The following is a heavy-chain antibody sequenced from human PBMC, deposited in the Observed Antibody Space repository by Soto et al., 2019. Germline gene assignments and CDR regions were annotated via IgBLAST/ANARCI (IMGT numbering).Heavy chain of an antibody. CDR2: TYYRSKWYN. V-gene: IGHV6-1*01. J-gene: IGHJ3*02. D-gene: IGHD3-22*01. Sequence: SQTLSLTCAISGDSVSSNSAAWNWIRQSPSRGLEWLGRTYYRSKWYNDYAVSVKSRITINPDTSKNQFSLQLNSVTTEDTAVYYCARDPNYYDNSGYDAFDIWGQGTMVTVSS. CDR3: ARDPNYYDNSGYDAFDI. CDR1: GDSVSSNSAA.